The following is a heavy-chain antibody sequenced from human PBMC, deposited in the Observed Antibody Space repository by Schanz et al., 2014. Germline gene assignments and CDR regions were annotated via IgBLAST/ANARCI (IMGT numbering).Heavy chain of an antibody. CDR1: GFTLSNYA. D-gene: IGHD3-10*01. J-gene: IGHJ4*02. CDR2: ISGDHRNT. V-gene: IGHV3-48*01. Sequence: EVQLVESGGGLVQPGGSLRLSCTASGFTLSNYAMSWVRQAPGKGLEWVSSISGDHRNTFYADSVKGRFTISRDNAKNSLYLQMNSLRAEDTAVYHCVSSGSYSSYAFWGQGTLVTVSS. CDR3: VSSGSYSSYAF.